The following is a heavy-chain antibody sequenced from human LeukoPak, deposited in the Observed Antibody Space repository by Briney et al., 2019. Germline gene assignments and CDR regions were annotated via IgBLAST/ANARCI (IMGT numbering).Heavy chain of an antibody. Sequence: LSLTCTVSGGSISNYYWTWIRQPPGKGLEWVSYISSSGSTIYYADSVKGRFTISRDNAKNSLCLQMNSLRAEDTAVYYCAREGSFYAYGMDVWGQGTTVTVSS. V-gene: IGHV3-11*04. CDR3: AREGSFYAYGMDV. J-gene: IGHJ6*02. D-gene: IGHD3-16*01. CDR1: GGSISNYY. CDR2: ISSSGSTI.